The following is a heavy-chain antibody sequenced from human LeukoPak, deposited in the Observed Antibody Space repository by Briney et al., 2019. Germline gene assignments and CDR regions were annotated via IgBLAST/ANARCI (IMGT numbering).Heavy chain of an antibody. CDR3: ARARSRSSTNYLGY. J-gene: IGHJ4*02. CDR1: GYTFTDYF. V-gene: IGHV1-2*02. Sequence: ASVKVTCKASGYTFTDYFIRWVRQASGQGLEWKGWLNPYSGATNFALSFRGRVTMTRDTSVNAAYMEVNSLTSDDTSVYYCARARSRSSTNYLGYWGQGTLVVVSS. CDR2: LNPYSGAT. D-gene: IGHD6-13*01.